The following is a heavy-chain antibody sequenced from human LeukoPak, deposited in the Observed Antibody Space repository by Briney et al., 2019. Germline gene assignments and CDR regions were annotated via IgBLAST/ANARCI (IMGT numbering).Heavy chain of an antibody. CDR2: ISWTTNTI. J-gene: IGHJ4*02. CDR1: GFTFDDYA. D-gene: IGHD1-26*01. V-gene: IGHV3-9*01. CDR3: ARYSGTYRDY. Sequence: PGGSLRLSCAASGFTFDDYAMHWVRQAPGKGLEWVSGISWTTNTIAYADSVKGRFTISRDNAKNSLYLQMNNLRVEDTAVYYCARYSGTYRDYWGQGTLVTVSS.